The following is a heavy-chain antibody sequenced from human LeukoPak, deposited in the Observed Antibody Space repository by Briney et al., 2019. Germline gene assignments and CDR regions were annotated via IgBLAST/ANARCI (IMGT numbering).Heavy chain of an antibody. CDR2: ISTDGYTT. CDR3: GKNRYSGSLSPFDI. D-gene: IGHD1-26*01. J-gene: IGHJ3*02. CDR1: GLAFSAYK. V-gene: IGHV3-74*01. Sequence: GGSLRLSCAASGLAFSAYKMHWVRQAPRKGLVWVSRISTDGYTTYYADSVKGRFTISRDNSKNTLYLQMNSLRAEDTAVYYCGKNRYSGSLSPFDIWGQGTMVTVSS.